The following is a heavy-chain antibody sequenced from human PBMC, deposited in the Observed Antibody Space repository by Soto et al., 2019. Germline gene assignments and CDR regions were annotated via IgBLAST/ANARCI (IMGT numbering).Heavy chain of an antibody. CDR3: ARGRCSGGSCSTHFDY. CDR1: GYTFTSYY. V-gene: IGHV1-46*01. D-gene: IGHD2-15*01. CDR2: INPSGGST. Sequence: ASVKVSCKASGYTFTSYYMHWVRQAPGQGLEWMGIINPSGGSTSYAQKFQGRVTMTRDTSTSTVYMELSSLRSEDTAVYYCARGRCSGGSCSTHFDYWGQGTLVTVSS. J-gene: IGHJ4*02.